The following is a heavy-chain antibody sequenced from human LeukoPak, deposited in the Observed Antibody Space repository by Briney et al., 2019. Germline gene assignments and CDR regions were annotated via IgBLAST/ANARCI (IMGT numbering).Heavy chain of an antibody. CDR2: IIPILGIA. CDR3: ARLSVYYYDSSRPTGPLD. CDR1: GGTFSSYA. V-gene: IGHV1-69*04. D-gene: IGHD3-22*01. Sequence: SVKVSCKASGGTFSSYAISWVRQAPGQGLEWMGRIIPILGIANYAQKFQGRVTITADKSTSTAYMELSSLRSEDTAVYYCARLSVYYYDSSRPTGPLDWGQGTLVTVSS. J-gene: IGHJ4*02.